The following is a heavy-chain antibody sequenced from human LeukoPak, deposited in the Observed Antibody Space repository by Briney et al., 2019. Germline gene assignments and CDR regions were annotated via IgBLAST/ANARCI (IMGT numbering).Heavy chain of an antibody. CDR1: GFTFSSYA. J-gene: IGHJ4*02. CDR3: AKDPNSSGFFDY. Sequence: GESLRLSCAASGFTFSSYAMSWVRQAPGKGLEWVSAISGSGGSTYYADSVKGRFTISRDNSKNTLYLQMNSLRAEDTAVYYCAKDPNSSGFFDYWGQGTLVTVSS. D-gene: IGHD3-22*01. V-gene: IGHV3-23*01. CDR2: ISGSGGST.